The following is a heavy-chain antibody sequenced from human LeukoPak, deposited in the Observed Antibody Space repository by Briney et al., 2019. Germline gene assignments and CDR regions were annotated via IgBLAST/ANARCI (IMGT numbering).Heavy chain of an antibody. Sequence: PSETLSLTCTVSGGSISSYYWSWIRQPPGKGLEWIGYIYYSGSTNYNPSLKSRVTMSVDTSKDQFSLKLSSVNAADTAMYYCARHRSPLESFHHWGQGTLVTVS. D-gene: IGHD3-3*01. CDR3: ARHRSPLESFHH. V-gene: IGHV4-59*08. J-gene: IGHJ1*01. CDR2: IYYSGST. CDR1: GGSISSYY.